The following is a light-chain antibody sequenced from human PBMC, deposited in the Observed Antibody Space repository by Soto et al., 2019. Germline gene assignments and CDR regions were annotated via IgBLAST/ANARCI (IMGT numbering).Light chain of an antibody. CDR2: DAS. V-gene: IGKV1D-13*01. CDR3: QPFNNYPH. J-gene: IGKJ3*01. CDR1: QGISSA. Sequence: AIQLTQSPSSLSASVGDRVTITCRASQGISSALAWYQQKPGKAPKLLIYDASSLESGVPSRFSGSGSGTDFTLTISSLQPEDFATYYCQPFNNYPHFGPGTRWIS.